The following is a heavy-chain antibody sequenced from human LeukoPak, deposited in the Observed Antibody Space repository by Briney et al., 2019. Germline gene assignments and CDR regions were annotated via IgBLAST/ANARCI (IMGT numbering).Heavy chain of an antibody. CDR1: EFTFSNYA. J-gene: IGHJ4*02. Sequence: QPGGSLRLSCAASEFTFSNYAMSWVRQAPGKGLEWVSVISGSGGTTYSADSVKGRFTISRGNSKNTLYLQMNSLRAEDTAAYYCARERGSSGGNTNGYFDYWGQGALVTVSS. D-gene: IGHD4-23*01. V-gene: IGHV3-23*01. CDR2: ISGSGGTT. CDR3: ARERGSSGGNTNGYFDY.